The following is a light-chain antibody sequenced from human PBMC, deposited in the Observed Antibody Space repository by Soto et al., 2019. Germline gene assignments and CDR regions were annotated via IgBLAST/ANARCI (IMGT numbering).Light chain of an antibody. J-gene: IGKJ1*01. Sequence: EIVLTQSPSTLPLSPGERATLSCRASQSVSSSSLAWYQQKPGQAPRLLINCASTRAADIPARFSGSGSGTKFTLTINSLQSEDFAVYYCQEYNNWYPWTFGQGTKVDIK. CDR2: CAS. CDR3: QEYNNWYPWT. V-gene: IGKV3-15*01. CDR1: QSVSSSS.